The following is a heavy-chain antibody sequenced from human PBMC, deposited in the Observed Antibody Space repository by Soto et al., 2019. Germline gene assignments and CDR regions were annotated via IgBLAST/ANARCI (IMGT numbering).Heavy chain of an antibody. J-gene: IGHJ4*02. CDR2: INPNSGGT. CDR3: ARGGGSSGWYVPFDY. CDR1: GYTFTCYY. Sequence: ASVKVSCKASGYTFTCYYMHWVRQAPGQGLEWMGWINPNSGGTNYAQKFQGWVTMTRDTSISTAYMELSRLRSDDTAVYYCARGGGSSGWYVPFDYWGQGTLVTVSS. D-gene: IGHD6-19*01. V-gene: IGHV1-2*04.